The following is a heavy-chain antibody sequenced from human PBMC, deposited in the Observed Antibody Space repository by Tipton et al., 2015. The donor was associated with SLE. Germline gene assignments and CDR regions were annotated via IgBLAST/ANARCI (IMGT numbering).Heavy chain of an antibody. V-gene: IGHV3-53*01. CDR1: GFTVSSNY. CDR3: ASGFSGSLGRY. D-gene: IGHD1-26*01. J-gene: IGHJ4*02. Sequence: SLRLSCAASGFTVSSNYMSWVRQAPGKGLEWASVIYSGGSTYYADSVKGRFTISRDNSKNTLYLQMNSLRAGDTAVYYCASGFSGSLGRYWGQGTLVTVCS. CDR2: IYSGGST.